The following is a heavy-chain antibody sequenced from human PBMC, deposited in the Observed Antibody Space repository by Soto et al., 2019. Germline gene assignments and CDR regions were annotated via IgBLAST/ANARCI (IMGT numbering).Heavy chain of an antibody. CDR2: INAGNGNT. CDR1: GYTFTSYA. Sequence: QVQLVQSGAEVKKPGASVKVSCKASGYTFTSYAMHWVRQAPGQRLEWMGWINAGNGNTKYSQKFQGRVTITRDTSASTAYMELSSPRSEDTAVYYCARERGVAATLYNWFDPWGQGTLVTVSS. V-gene: IGHV1-3*01. D-gene: IGHD2-15*01. CDR3: ARERGVAATLYNWFDP. J-gene: IGHJ5*02.